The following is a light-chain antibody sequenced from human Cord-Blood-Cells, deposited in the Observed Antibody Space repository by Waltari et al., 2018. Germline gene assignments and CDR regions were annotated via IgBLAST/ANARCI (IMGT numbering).Light chain of an antibody. J-gene: IGLJ3*02. V-gene: IGLV2-23*01. CDR1: SSDVGRYNL. Sequence: QSALTQPAYVSGSPGQSITISCTGTSSDVGRYNLVSWYQQHPGKAPKLMIYEGSQRPSRVSHLFSASKAGNAASLTIAGLQAEDEADYYCCSYAGSSTLVFGGGTKLTVL. CDR3: CSYAGSSTLV. CDR2: EGS.